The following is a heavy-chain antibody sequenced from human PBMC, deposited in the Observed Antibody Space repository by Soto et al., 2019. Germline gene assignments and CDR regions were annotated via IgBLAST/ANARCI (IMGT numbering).Heavy chain of an antibody. D-gene: IGHD2-15*01. CDR3: ARVGYCSGGSCDHIVN. V-gene: IGHV1-69*02. CDR1: GGTFSSYS. J-gene: IGHJ4*02. CDR2: IIPIVDIA. Sequence: QVQLVQSGAEVKKPGSSVKVSCKASGGTFSSYSISWVRQAPGQGLEWMGRIIPIVDIANYAQKFQGRVTIIADKSTSTAYMELSSLRSEDTAVYYCARVGYCSGGSCDHIVNWGQGTLVTVSS.